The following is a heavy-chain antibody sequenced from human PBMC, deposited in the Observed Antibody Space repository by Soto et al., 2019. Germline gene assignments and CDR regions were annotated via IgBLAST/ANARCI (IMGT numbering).Heavy chain of an antibody. CDR2: IKTGNGNT. D-gene: IGHD3-22*01. V-gene: IGHV1-3*04. Sequence: QVQLVQSGAEVKKPGASVRVSCRTSGYTFTSHFIHWVRQAPGQGLEWMGWIKTGNGNTRYSENFEGRVTITRDTSANAVYMELSSLRSEDTAVYYCARDRYYYSATSGYFSYWGQGNLVSVSS. CDR3: ARDRYYYSATSGYFSY. CDR1: GYTFTSHF. J-gene: IGHJ4*02.